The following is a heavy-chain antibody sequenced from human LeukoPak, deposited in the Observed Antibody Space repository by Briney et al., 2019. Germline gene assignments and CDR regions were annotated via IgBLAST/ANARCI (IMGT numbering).Heavy chain of an antibody. CDR2: IYLTGST. Sequence: SETLSLTCTVSGGSINNYYWTWIRQPPGKGLEWVGYIYLTGSTNYNPSLKSRVTISVDPSNNQFSLKLSSVTAADTAVYYCARCGFYGPISHPYWYFDLWGRGTLVTVSS. J-gene: IGHJ2*01. CDR3: ARCGFYGPISHPYWYFDL. CDR1: GGSINNYY. V-gene: IGHV4-59*08. D-gene: IGHD2/OR15-2a*01.